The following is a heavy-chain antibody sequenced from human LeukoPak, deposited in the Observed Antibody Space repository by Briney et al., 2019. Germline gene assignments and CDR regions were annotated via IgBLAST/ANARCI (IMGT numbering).Heavy chain of an antibody. CDR3: ARSRFNWLLSRDYYFDY. D-gene: IGHD3-9*01. V-gene: IGHV5-51*01. CDR1: GYSFTTYW. CDR2: IYPGDSHL. J-gene: IGHJ4*02. Sequence: GESLKISCKASGYSFTTYWIGWVRQMPGKGLEWMGIIYPGDSHLKYSPSFQGQVTISADRSINTAYLQWTSLKASDTAIYYCARSRFNWLLSRDYYFDYWGQGTLVTVSS.